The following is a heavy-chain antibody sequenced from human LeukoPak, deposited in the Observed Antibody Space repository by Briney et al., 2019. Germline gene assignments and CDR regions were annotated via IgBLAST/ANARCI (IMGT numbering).Heavy chain of an antibody. J-gene: IGHJ6*03. CDR3: ARGIAAERYYYYMDV. V-gene: IGHV1-69*13. CDR1: GGTFSSYA. CDR2: IIPIFGTV. D-gene: IGHD6-13*01. Sequence: SVKVSCKASGGTFSSYAISWVRQAPGQGLGWVGGIIPIFGTVNYAQKFQGRVTITADESTSTAYMELSSLRSEDTAVYYCARGIAAERYYYYMDVWGKGTTVTVSS.